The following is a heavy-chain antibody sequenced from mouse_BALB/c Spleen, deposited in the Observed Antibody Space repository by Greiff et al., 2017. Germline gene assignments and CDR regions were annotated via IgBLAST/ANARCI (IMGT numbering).Heavy chain of an antibody. V-gene: IGHV5-12-1*01. Sequence: EVKLVESGGGLVKPGGSLKLSCAASGFAFSSYDMSWVRQTPEKRLEWVAYISSGGGSTYYPDTVKGRFTITRDNAKNTLYLQMSSLKSEDTAMYYCARQGEGLLRPFAYWGQGTLVTVSA. CDR1: GFAFSSYD. CDR3: ARQGEGLLRPFAY. J-gene: IGHJ3*01. CDR2: ISSGGGST. D-gene: IGHD2-3*01.